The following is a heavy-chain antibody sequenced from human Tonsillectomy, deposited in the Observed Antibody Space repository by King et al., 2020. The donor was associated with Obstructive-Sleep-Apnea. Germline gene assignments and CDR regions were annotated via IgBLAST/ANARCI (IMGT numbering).Heavy chain of an antibody. Sequence: VQLQESGPGLVKPSETLSLTCTVPGDSSSSYYWSWIRQPPGKGLEWIGYISYSGTTNYKSSLKSRVTISVDTSKNQFSLNLRSVTAADTAVYYCARGGRDGAWFYWFFDLWGRGTPVTVSS. V-gene: IGHV4-59*01. D-gene: IGHD6-19*01. CDR2: ISYSGTT. CDR3: ARGGRDGAWFYWFFDL. CDR1: GDSSSSYY. J-gene: IGHJ2*01.